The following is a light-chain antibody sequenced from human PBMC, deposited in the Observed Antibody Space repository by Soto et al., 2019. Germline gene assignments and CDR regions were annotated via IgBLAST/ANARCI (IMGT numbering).Light chain of an antibody. CDR3: QSYDSSNHEV. CDR1: RGSIASNY. J-gene: IGLJ1*01. V-gene: IGLV6-57*02. Sequence: NFMLTPPHSVSESPGKTVTISCNGSRGSIASNYVQWYQQRPGSAPTTVIYEDNQRPSGVPDRFSGSIDSSSNSASLTISGLKTEDEADYYCQSYDSSNHEVFGTGTKLTVL. CDR2: EDN.